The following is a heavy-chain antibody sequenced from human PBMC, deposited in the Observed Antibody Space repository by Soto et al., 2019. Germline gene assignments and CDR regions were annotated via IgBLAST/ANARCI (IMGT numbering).Heavy chain of an antibody. D-gene: IGHD3-3*01. V-gene: IGHV5-10-1*01. Sequence: SLKISYKGSGYSFTSYWISWVRQMPGKGLEWMGRIYPSDSYTDYSPSFQGHVTISADKSISTAYLQWSSLKASDTAMYYCARRLKYDFWSGYYTENYYYYYGMEVWGEGTTVTVSS. CDR1: GYSFTSYW. CDR2: IYPSDSYT. J-gene: IGHJ6*04. CDR3: ARRLKYDFWSGYYTENYYYYYGMEV.